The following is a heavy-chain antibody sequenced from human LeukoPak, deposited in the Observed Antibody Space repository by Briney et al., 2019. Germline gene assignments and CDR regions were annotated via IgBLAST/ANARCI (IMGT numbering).Heavy chain of an antibody. V-gene: IGHV1-8*03. D-gene: IGHD6-19*01. CDR3: ARVAGPVDY. CDR2: MNPTSGNT. J-gene: IGHJ4*02. Sequence: AASVKVPCKASGYTFSNYDINWVRQATGQGLEWMGWMNPTSGNTGYAEKFQGRVTITRNTSISTAYMELSSLRSEDTAVYYCARVAGPVDYWGQGTLVTVSS. CDR1: GYTFSNYD.